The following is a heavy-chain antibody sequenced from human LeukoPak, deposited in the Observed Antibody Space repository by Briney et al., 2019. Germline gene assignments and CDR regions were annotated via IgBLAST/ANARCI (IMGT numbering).Heavy chain of an antibody. Sequence: NTGNPTYAQGFTGRFIFSLDTSVSTAYLQISSLKAEDTAVYYCARDLTPPMVRGSPSFFDYWGQGTLVTVSS. CDR2: NTGNP. CDR3: ARDLTPPMVRGSPSFFDY. J-gene: IGHJ4*02. V-gene: IGHV7-4-1*02. D-gene: IGHD3-10*01.